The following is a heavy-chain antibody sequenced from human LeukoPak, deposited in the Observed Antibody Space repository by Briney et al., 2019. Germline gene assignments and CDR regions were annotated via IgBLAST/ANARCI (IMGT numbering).Heavy chain of an antibody. CDR3: ARDLRALSYPEEDY. CDR1: GFTFTSSA. V-gene: IGHV1-58*02. CDR2: IVVGSGNT. J-gene: IGHJ4*02. D-gene: IGHD5/OR15-5a*01. Sequence: ASVKVSCKASGFTFTSSAMQWVRQARGQRLEWIGWIVVGSGNTNYAQKFQERVTITRDMSTSTAYMELSSLRSEDTAVYYCARDLRALSYPEEDYWGQGTLVTVSS.